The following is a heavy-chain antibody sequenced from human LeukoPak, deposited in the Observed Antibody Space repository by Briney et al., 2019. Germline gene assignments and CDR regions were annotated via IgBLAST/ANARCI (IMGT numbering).Heavy chain of an antibody. V-gene: IGHV4-30-2*01. CDR1: GGSISSGGYY. CDR2: IYHSGST. Sequence: PSQTLSLTCTVSGGSISSGGYYWSWIRQPPGKGLEWIGYIYHSGSTYYNPSLKSRVTISVDRSKNQFSLKLSSVTAADTAVYYCARTLLVRGEDYWGQGTLVTVSS. CDR3: ARTLLVRGEDY. J-gene: IGHJ4*02. D-gene: IGHD6-13*01.